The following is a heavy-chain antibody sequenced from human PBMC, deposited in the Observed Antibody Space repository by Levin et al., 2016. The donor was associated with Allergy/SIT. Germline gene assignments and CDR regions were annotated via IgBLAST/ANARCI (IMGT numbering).Heavy chain of an antibody. CDR3: ARDGLNYYDSSGYFPYYYYGMDV. J-gene: IGHJ6*02. CDR1: GFTFSGSW. D-gene: IGHD3-22*01. V-gene: IGHV3-7*03. Sequence: LSLTCAASGFTFSGSWMTWVRQAPGKGLEWVANIKEDGSEMNYMDSVRGRFTISRDNAKDSLFLQMNSLRVEDTAVYYCARDGLNYYDSSGYFPYYYYGMDVWGQGTTVTVSS. CDR2: IKEDGSEM.